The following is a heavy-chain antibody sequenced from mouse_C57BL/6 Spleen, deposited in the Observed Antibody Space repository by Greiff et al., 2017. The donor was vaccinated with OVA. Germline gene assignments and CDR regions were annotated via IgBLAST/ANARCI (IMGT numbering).Heavy chain of an antibody. Sequence: QVQLQQPGAELVKPGASVKLSCKASGYTFTSYWMQWVKQRPGQGLEWIGEIDPSDSYTNYNQKFKGKATLTVDTSSSTAYMQLSSLTSEDSAVYYGARRGPYYGSSYAMDYWGQGTSVTVSS. CDR1: GYTFTSYW. CDR3: ARRGPYYGSSYAMDY. J-gene: IGHJ4*01. D-gene: IGHD1-1*01. CDR2: IDPSDSYT. V-gene: IGHV1-50*01.